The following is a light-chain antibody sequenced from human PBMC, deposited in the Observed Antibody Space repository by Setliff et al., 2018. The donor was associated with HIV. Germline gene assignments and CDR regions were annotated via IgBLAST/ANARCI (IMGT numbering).Light chain of an antibody. CDR3: QSYDSSLSGSKV. V-gene: IGLV2-23*02. Sequence: QSALTQPPSVSGSPGQSIIISCTGTTSDIGSYNRVSWYQQHPGTAPKLMIYEVNKRPSGVSNRFSGSKSGTTASLAISGLQADDEADYYCQSYDSSLSGSKVFGTGTKVTVL. CDR1: TSDIGSYNR. J-gene: IGLJ1*01. CDR2: EVN.